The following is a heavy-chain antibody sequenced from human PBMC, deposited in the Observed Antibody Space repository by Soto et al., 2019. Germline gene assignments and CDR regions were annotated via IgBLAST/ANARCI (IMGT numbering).Heavy chain of an antibody. CDR2: IWYDASKQ. V-gene: IGHV3-33*01. D-gene: IGHD2-15*01. Sequence: QGQLVDSGGGVVQPGMSLRLSCETSGFSFSVYGMHWVRQAPCKGLEWVAVIWYDASKQFYAASVEGRFTISRDNSKAILYLHMTILRAEDTAVYYCAAWAEGATEVHWGQGALVTGSS. CDR1: GFSFSVYG. CDR3: AAWAEGATEVH. J-gene: IGHJ1*01.